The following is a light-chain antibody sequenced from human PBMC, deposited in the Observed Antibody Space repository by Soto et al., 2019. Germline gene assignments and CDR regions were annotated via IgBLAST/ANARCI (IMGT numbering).Light chain of an antibody. V-gene: IGLV1-40*01. J-gene: IGLJ2*01. CDR3: QSYDSSLSGYVL. Sequence: QAVVTQPPAGSGPAGQRVTISCTGSSSNIGAGYDVHWYQQLPGTAPKLLIYVNSNRPSGVPDRFSGSKSGTSASLAITGLQAEDEADYYCQSYDSSLSGYVLFGGGTKLTVL. CDR2: VNS. CDR1: SSNIGAGYD.